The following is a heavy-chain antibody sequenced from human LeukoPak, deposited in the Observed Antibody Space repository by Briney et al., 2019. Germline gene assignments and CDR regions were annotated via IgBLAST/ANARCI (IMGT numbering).Heavy chain of an antibody. CDR2: IHYSGST. CDR1: GGSISGSH. V-gene: IGHV4-59*01. D-gene: IGHD2-21*02. CDR3: ARTGGDCSSGLCYYGMDV. J-gene: IGHJ6*02. Sequence: SETLSLTCFVSGGSISGSHWSWIRQPPGKGLEWIGYIHYSGSTDYNPSLKSRVTLSVDMSKNQISLKLSSVTAADTAVYYCARTGGDCSSGLCYYGMDVWGQGTTVTVS.